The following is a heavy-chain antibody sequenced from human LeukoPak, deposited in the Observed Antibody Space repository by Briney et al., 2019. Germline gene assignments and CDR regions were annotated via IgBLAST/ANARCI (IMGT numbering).Heavy chain of an antibody. CDR1: GYSFTSYW. V-gene: IGHV5-51*01. CDR3: ARGETMVRGFSGFDP. CDR2: IYPGDSDT. Sequence: GESLKISCKGSGYSFTSYWIGWVRQMPGKGLEGMGIIYPGDSDTRYSPSFQGQVTISADKSISTAYLQWSSLKASDTAMYYCARGETMVRGFSGFDPWGQGTLVTVSS. J-gene: IGHJ5*02. D-gene: IGHD3-10*01.